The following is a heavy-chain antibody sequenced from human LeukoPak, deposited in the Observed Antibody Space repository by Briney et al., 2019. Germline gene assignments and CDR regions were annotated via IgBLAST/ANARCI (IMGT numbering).Heavy chain of an antibody. V-gene: IGHV1-2*06. Sequence: EASVNVSCKASGYTFTGYYMHWVRQAPGQGLEWMGRINPNSGGTNYAQKFQGRVTMTRDTSISTAYMELSRLRSDDTAVYYCARFSCSSTSCYYTHWGQGTLVTVSS. CDR2: INPNSGGT. D-gene: IGHD2-2*01. CDR3: ARFSCSSTSCYYTH. J-gene: IGHJ4*02. CDR1: GYTFTGYY.